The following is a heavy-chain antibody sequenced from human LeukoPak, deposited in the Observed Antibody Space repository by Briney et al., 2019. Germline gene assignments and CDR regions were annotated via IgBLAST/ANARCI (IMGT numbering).Heavy chain of an antibody. CDR1: GGTFSSYT. Sequence: SVKVSXKASGGTFSSYTISWVRQAPGQGLEWMGRIIPILGIANYAQKFQGRVTITADKSTSTAYMELSSLRSEGTAVYYCAREGSTSWNFDYWGQGTLVTVSS. J-gene: IGHJ4*02. CDR2: IIPILGIA. CDR3: AREGSTSWNFDY. V-gene: IGHV1-69*04. D-gene: IGHD2-2*01.